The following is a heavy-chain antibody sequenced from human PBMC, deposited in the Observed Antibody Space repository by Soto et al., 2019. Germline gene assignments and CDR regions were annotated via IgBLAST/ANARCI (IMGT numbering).Heavy chain of an antibody. V-gene: IGHV3-23*01. Sequence: EVQLLESGGGLVQPGGSLRLSCAASGITISNYPMSWVRQAPGKGLDWVSGISGSGGRTYYADSAKGRFTISKDISRNSLSLQRDSLGVEDTAVYFCVKDDGGYPSTAPHWGQGTLVTVSS. CDR3: VKDDGGYPSTAPH. D-gene: IGHD3-22*01. CDR1: GITISNYP. CDR2: ISGSGGRT. J-gene: IGHJ4*02.